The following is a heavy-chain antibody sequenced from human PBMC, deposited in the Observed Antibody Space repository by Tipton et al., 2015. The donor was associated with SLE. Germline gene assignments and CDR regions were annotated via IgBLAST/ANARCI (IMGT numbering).Heavy chain of an antibody. D-gene: IGHD5/OR15-5a*01. CDR1: GGSIGSRSHY. CDR2: VYYNGAT. CDR3: ARSVRV. J-gene: IGHJ4*02. Sequence: GLVKPSETLPLTCTVSGGSIGSRSHYWGWIRQPPGKGLEYIGSVYYNGATYYNPSLKSRVSISVDTSESQFSLKLSSVTAADTALYYCARSVRVWGQGTLVTVSS. V-gene: IGHV4-39*07.